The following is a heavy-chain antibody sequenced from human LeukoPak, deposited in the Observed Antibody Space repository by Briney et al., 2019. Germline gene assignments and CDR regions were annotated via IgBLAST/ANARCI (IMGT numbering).Heavy chain of an antibody. J-gene: IGHJ4*02. CDR3: ARDPVATIKIALYYFDY. CDR1: GFTFSSYG. Sequence: GGSLRLSCAASGFTFSSYGMHWVRQAPGKGLEWVAVIWYDGSNKYYADSVKGRFTISRDNSKNTLYLQMNSLRAEDTAVYYCARDPVATIKIALYYFDYWGQGTLVTVSS. D-gene: IGHD5-12*01. V-gene: IGHV3-33*01. CDR2: IWYDGSNK.